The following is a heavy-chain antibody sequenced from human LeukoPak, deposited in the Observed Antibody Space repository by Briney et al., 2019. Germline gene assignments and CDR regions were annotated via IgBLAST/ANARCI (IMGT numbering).Heavy chain of an antibody. J-gene: IGHJ4*02. CDR2: IRYDGNDK. V-gene: IGHV3-30*02. CDR3: AKLVYDTVDY. Sequence: GGSLRLSCAASGFTFSSYGMHWVRQAPGKGLEWVALIRYDGNDKFYADSVKGRFAISRDNSKNTLYLQMNSLRPEDTAVYYCAKLVYDTVDYWGKGTLVTVSS. CDR1: GFTFSSYG. D-gene: IGHD2-8*01.